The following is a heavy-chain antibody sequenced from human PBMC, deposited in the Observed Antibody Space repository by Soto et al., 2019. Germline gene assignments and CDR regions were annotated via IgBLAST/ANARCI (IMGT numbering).Heavy chain of an antibody. CDR2: MNAGNGNT. CDR1: GYTFNIYA. J-gene: IGHJ3*02. CDR3: ARDCTYCGGDTGREAFDI. D-gene: IGHD2-21*01. V-gene: IGHV1-3*01. Sequence: QVRLEQSGADVKTPGASVKVSCQASGYTFNIYAIHWVRQAPGQRPEWMGWMNAGNGNTEYSPKFHGRVTMTRDRYGRAAYMELSGITSEDTAVYYCARDCTYCGGDTGREAFDIWGQGTMVTVS.